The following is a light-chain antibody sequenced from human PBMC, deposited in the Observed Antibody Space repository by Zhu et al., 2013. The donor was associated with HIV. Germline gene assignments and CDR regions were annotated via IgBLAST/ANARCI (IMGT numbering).Light chain of an antibody. Sequence: EIVLTQSPGTLLLSPGQRATLSCRASQTVGSRYLAWYQQRPGQAPRLIMFDTSRRATGIPDRFTGSGSGTDFTLTISRLEPEDSALYFCQQYGSTVYTFGQGTKLEIK. J-gene: IGKJ2*01. V-gene: IGKV3-20*01. CDR3: QQYGSTVYT. CDR1: QTVGSRY. CDR2: DTS.